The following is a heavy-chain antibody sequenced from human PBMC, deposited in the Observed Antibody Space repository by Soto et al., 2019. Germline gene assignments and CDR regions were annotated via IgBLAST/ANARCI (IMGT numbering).Heavy chain of an antibody. CDR2: INAGNGNT. J-gene: IGHJ5*02. CDR1: GYTFTSYA. V-gene: IGHV1-3*01. CDR3: ARDLRRITGTTYWFDP. Sequence: ASVKVSCKASGYTFTSYAMHWVRQAPGQRLEWMGWINAGNGNTKYSQKFQGRVTITRDTSTSTAYMELSSLRSEDTAVYYCARDLRRITGTTYWFDPWGQGTLVTVSS. D-gene: IGHD1-7*01.